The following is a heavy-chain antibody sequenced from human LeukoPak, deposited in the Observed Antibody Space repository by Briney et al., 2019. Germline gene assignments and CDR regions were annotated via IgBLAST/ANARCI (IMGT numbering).Heavy chain of an antibody. Sequence: GGSLRLSCAASGFTFSSYGMHWVRQAPGKGLEWVSSISSSSSYIYYADSLKGRFTISRDNAKNSLYLQMNSLRAEDTAVYYCARVRRQSTYDAFDIWGQGTMVTVSS. CDR1: GFTFSSYG. CDR2: ISSSSSYI. CDR3: ARVRRQSTYDAFDI. J-gene: IGHJ3*02. V-gene: IGHV3-21*01. D-gene: IGHD4-17*01.